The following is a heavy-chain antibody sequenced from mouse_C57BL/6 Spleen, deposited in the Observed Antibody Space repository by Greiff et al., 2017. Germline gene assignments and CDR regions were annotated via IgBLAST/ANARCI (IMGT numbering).Heavy chain of an antibody. CDR2: INYDGSST. V-gene: IGHV5-16*01. J-gene: IGHJ1*03. Sequence: EVKLMESEGGLVQPGSSMKLSCTASGFTFSDYYMAWVRQVPEKGLEWVANINYDGSSTYYLDSLKSRFIISRDNAKNILYLQMSSLKSEDTATYYCARDGNYYGSRGYFDVWGTGTTVTVSS. CDR1: GFTFSDYY. CDR3: ARDGNYYGSRGYFDV. D-gene: IGHD1-1*01.